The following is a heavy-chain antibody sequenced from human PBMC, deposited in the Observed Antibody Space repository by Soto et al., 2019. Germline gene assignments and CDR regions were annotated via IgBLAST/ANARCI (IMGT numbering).Heavy chain of an antibody. CDR3: ARGGDGYNSVLYYYYGMDV. CDR1: GGSVSSGSYY. J-gene: IGHJ6*02. Sequence: SETLSLTCTVSGGSVSSGSYYWSWIRQPPGKGLEWIGYIYYSGSTNYNPSLKSRVTISVDTSKNQFSLKLSSVTAADTAVYYCARGGDGYNSVLYYYYGMDVWGQGTTVTVSS. CDR2: IYYSGST. V-gene: IGHV4-61*01. D-gene: IGHD5-12*01.